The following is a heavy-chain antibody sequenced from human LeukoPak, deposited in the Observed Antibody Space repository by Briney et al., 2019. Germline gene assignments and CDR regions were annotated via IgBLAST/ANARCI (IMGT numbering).Heavy chain of an antibody. CDR3: AREREYHDSSGYLVY. CDR2: IDPSGGST. D-gene: IGHD3-22*01. CDR1: GYTFTAYY. Sequence: GASVKVSCKASGYTFTAYYIHWVRQAPGQGLEWMAIIDPSGGSTSYAQKFQGRVTMTRDTSTSTVYMELGSLRSEDTAVYFCAREREYHDSSGYLVYWGQGTLVTVSS. J-gene: IGHJ4*02. V-gene: IGHV1-46*01.